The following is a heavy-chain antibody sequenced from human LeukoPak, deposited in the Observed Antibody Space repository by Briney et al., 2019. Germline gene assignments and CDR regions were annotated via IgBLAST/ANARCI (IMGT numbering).Heavy chain of an antibody. D-gene: IGHD6-19*01. J-gene: IGHJ4*02. CDR2: FDPEDGET. V-gene: IGHV1-24*01. CDR1: LYALTQLS. Sequence: ASVTVSFMCSLYALTQLSMHWVRQAPGKRREGMGGFDPEDGETIYAQKFQGRVTMSEDTSTDTAYMELSSLRSEDTAVYYCATVTLQWTVYFDYWGQGTLVTVSS. CDR3: ATVTLQWTVYFDY.